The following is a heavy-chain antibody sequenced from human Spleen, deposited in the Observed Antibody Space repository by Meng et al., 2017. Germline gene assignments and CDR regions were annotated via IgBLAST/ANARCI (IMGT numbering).Heavy chain of an antibody. CDR3: ARGLLYYYYYGMDV. V-gene: IGHV1-8*03. J-gene: IGHJ6*02. D-gene: IGHD1-26*01. CDR1: GYTFTSYD. CDR2: MNPNSGNT. Sequence: ASVKVSCKASGYTFTSYDINWLRQATGQGLEWMGWMNPNSGNTGYAQKFQGRVTTTRNTSISTAYMELSSLRSEDTAVYYCARGLLYYYYYGMDVWGQGTTVTVSS.